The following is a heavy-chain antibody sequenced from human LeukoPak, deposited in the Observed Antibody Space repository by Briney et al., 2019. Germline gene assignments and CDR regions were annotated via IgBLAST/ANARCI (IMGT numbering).Heavy chain of an antibody. D-gene: IGHD3-16*01. CDR2: FDPEDGET. V-gene: IGHV1-24*01. CDR3: ARGVGGLGNMDV. Sequence: ASVKVSCKVSGHTLTELSMHWVRQAPGKGLEWMGGFDPEDGETIYAQKFQGRVTMTEDTSTDTAYMELSSLRSEDTAVYFCARGVGGLGNMDVWGKGTTVIISS. J-gene: IGHJ6*03. CDR1: GHTLTELS.